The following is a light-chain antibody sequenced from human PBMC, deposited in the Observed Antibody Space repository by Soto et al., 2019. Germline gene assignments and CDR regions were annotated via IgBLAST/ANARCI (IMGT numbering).Light chain of an antibody. Sequence: DIQMTQSPSSLSASVGDRVTITCRASQSIINYLNWYQQRPGKAPKLLIYLASSLSSGVPSKFSGSGSGTDFTLTISVLQPEDSATYYCQQTYKTPLTFGQGTKLDIK. J-gene: IGKJ1*01. CDR3: QQTYKTPLT. CDR2: LAS. V-gene: IGKV1-39*01. CDR1: QSIINY.